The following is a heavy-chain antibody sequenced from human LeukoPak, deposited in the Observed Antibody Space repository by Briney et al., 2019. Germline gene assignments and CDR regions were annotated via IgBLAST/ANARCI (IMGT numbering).Heavy chain of an antibody. J-gene: IGHJ5*01. CDR2: ISSNSYSI. Sequence: GGSLRLSCAASGFTFSTYGMNWVRQAPGKGLDWIAYISSNSYSIYYADSVKGRFTISRDNAKNSLYPQMNTLRADDTAVYYCARILNLSSDSWGHGTLVTVS. V-gene: IGHV3-48*04. CDR3: ARILNLSSDS. D-gene: IGHD1-20*01. CDR1: GFTFSTYG.